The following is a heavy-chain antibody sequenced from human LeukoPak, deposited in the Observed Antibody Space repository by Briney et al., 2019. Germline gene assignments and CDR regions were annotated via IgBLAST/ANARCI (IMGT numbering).Heavy chain of an antibody. CDR1: GGTFSSYA. CDR3: ARAQYSSSFYYYYMDV. CDR2: IIPIFGTA. D-gene: IGHD6-6*01. J-gene: IGHJ6*03. V-gene: IGHV1-69*05. Sequence: ASVKVSCKASGGTFSSYAISWVRQAPGQGLEWMGGIIPIFGTANYARKFQGRVTITTDESTSTAYMELSSLRSEDTAVYYCARAQYSSSFYYYYMDVWGKGTTVTVSS.